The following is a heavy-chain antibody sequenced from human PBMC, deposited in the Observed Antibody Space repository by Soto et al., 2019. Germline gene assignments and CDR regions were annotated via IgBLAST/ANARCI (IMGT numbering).Heavy chain of an antibody. CDR1: GFTFSSYW. V-gene: IGHV3-7*01. CDR2: IKQDGSEK. D-gene: IGHD6-13*01. J-gene: IGHJ5*02. CDR3: ARDSSSWSLNWFDP. Sequence: GGSLRLSCAASGFTFSSYWMSWVRQAPGKGLEWVANIKQDGSEKYYVDSVKGRFTISRDNAKNSLYLQMNSLRAEDTAVYYCARDSSSWSLNWFDPWGQGTLVTVSS.